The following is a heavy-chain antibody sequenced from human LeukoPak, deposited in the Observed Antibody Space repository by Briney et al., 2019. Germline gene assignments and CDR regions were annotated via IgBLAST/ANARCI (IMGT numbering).Heavy chain of an antibody. D-gene: IGHD1-26*01. CDR3: ARHGASGGYLYYFDY. CDR2: IYYSGST. V-gene: IGHV4-59*08. J-gene: IGHJ4*02. Sequence: SETLSLTCTVSGGSISSYCWSWIRQTPGKGLEWIGYIYYSGSTNYNPSLKSRVTISVDTSKNQFSLKLSSVTAADTAVYFCARHGASGGYLYYFDYWGQGTLVTVSS. CDR1: GGSISSYC.